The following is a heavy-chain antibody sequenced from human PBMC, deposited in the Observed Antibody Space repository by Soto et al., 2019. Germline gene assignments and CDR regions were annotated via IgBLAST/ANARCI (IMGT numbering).Heavy chain of an antibody. V-gene: IGHV1-3*01. J-gene: IGHJ2*01. Sequence: GASVKVSCKASGYTFTNYAMHWVRQAPGQRLEWMGWINAGNGNTKYSQKFQGRVTITRDTSANTAYMELSSLRSEDTAVYYCARGGGLYWYFDLWGRGTLVTVSS. CDR1: GYTFTNYA. D-gene: IGHD3-16*01. CDR3: ARGGGLYWYFDL. CDR2: INAGNGNT.